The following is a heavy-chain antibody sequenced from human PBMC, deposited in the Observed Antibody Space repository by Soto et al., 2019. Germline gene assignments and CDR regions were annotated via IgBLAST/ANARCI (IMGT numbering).Heavy chain of an antibody. CDR1: GGSISSGGYS. CDR3: ARVRSGYDLPFDY. CDR2: IYHSGST. D-gene: IGHD5-12*01. J-gene: IGHJ4*02. V-gene: IGHV4-30-2*01. Sequence: PSETLSLTCAVSGGSISSGGYSWSWIRQPPGKGLEWIGYIYHSGSTYYNPSLKSRVTISVDRSKNQFSLKLSSVTAADTAVYYCARVRSGYDLPFDYWGQGTLVTVSS.